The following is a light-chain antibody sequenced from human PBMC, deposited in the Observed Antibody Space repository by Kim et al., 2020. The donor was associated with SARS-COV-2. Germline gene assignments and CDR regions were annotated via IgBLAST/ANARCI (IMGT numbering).Light chain of an antibody. CDR1: SSDVGGYNY. V-gene: IGLV2-11*01. CDR2: DVS. CDR3: CSYAGSYTNYV. Sequence: QSVTISCTGTSSDVGGYNYVSWYQQHPGKAPKLMIYDVSKRPSGVPDRFSGSMSGNTASLTISGLQAEDEADYYCCSYAGSYTNYVFGTGTKVTVL. J-gene: IGLJ1*01.